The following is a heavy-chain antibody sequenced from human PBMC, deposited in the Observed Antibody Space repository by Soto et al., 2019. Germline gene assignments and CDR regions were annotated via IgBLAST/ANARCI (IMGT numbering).Heavy chain of an antibody. Sequence: EVQLLESGGGLVQPGGSLRLSCEASGFTFSNYAMTWVRQAPGKGLEWVSSISGSGGSTYYADSVKGRFTISRDNSRNTVHLQMNSLGAEDTAVYFCAKDGSTWITCFDLWGRGTLVTVSS. CDR3: AKDGSTWITCFDL. D-gene: IGHD3-16*01. CDR2: ISGSGGST. V-gene: IGHV3-23*01. J-gene: IGHJ2*01. CDR1: GFTFSNYA.